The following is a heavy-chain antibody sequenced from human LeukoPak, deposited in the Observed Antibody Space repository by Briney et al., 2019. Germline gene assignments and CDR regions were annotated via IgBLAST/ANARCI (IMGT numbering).Heavy chain of an antibody. V-gene: IGHV4-59*12. D-gene: IGHD5-24*01. CDR2: IYYSGST. CDR1: GGSISSYY. Sequence: NTSETLSLTCTVSGGSISSYYWSWIRQPPGKGLEWIGYIYYSGSTNYNPSLKSRVTISVDTSKNQFSLKLSSVTAADTAVYYCAKDLKMGAYFDYWGQGTLVTVSS. CDR3: AKDLKMGAYFDY. J-gene: IGHJ4*02.